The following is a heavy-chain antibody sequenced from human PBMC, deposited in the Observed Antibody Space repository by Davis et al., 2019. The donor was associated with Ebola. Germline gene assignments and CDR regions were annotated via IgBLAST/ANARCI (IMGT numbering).Heavy chain of an antibody. CDR3: ARIDYCSSTSCLIYYYYYMDV. Sequence: GGSLRLSCAASGFTFSSYSMNWVRQAPGKGLEWVSYISSSSSTIYYADSVKGRFTISRDNAKNSLYLQMNSLRDEDTAVYYCARIDYCSSTSCLIYYYYYMDVWGKGTTVTVSS. CDR2: ISSSSSTI. D-gene: IGHD2-2*01. CDR1: GFTFSSYS. J-gene: IGHJ6*03. V-gene: IGHV3-48*02.